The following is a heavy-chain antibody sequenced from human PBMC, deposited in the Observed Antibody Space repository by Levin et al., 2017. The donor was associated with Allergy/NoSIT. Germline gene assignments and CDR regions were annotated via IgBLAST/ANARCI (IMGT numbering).Heavy chain of an antibody. V-gene: IGHV3-49*03. CDR3: TRDWAFVVVPAATVHAFDI. CDR1: GFTFGDYA. D-gene: IGHD2-2*01. CDR2: IRSKAYGGTT. Sequence: PGGSLRLSCTASGFTFGDYAMSWFRQAPGKGLEWVGFIRSKAYGGTTEYAASVKGRFTISRDDSKSIAYLQMNSLKTEDTAVYYCTRDWAFVVVPAATVHAFDIWGQGTMVTVSS. J-gene: IGHJ3*02.